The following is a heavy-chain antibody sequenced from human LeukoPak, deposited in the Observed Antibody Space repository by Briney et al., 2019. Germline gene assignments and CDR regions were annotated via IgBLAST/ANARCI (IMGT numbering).Heavy chain of an antibody. D-gene: IGHD3-16*01. J-gene: IGHJ5*02. V-gene: IGHV1-2*02. CDR1: GYTFTGYY. Sequence: GASVKVSRKASGYTFTGYYMHWVRQAPGQGLEWVGWINPKNGGSNYAQKFQGRVTMTRDRSISTAYMELSRLTSDDTAVYYCARASFWESPINWFAPWGQGTLVTVSS. CDR2: INPKNGGS. CDR3: ARASFWESPINWFAP.